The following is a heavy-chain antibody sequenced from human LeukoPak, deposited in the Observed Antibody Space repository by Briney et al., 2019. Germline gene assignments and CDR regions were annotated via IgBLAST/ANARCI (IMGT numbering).Heavy chain of an antibody. V-gene: IGHV3-30*04. D-gene: IGHD6-19*01. Sequence: GGSLRLSCAASGFTFSSYAMSWVRQAPGKGLEWVAIISYDGSNKYYVDSVKGRFTISRDNSKNTLYLQMNSQGAEDTAVYYCARDMGAVAGTGLTHFDYWGQGTLVTVSS. CDR3: ARDMGAVAGTGLTHFDY. CDR1: GFTFSSYA. CDR2: ISYDGSNK. J-gene: IGHJ4*02.